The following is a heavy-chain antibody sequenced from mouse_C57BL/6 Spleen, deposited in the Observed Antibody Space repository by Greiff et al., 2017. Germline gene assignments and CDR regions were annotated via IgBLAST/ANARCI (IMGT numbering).Heavy chain of an antibody. CDR1: GYTFTTYS. J-gene: IGHJ1*03. D-gene: IGHD6-1*01. V-gene: IGHV1-47*01. CDR3: SSSARRGYFDV. CDR2: FHPYNDDT. Sequence: VQLQQSGAELVKPGASVKMSCKASGYTFTTYSIDWMKQNPGKSLEWIGNFHPYNDDTKYNEKFKGKATLTVEKSSSTAYLELSRLTSEDSAVYYCSSSARRGYFDVWGTGTTVTVSA.